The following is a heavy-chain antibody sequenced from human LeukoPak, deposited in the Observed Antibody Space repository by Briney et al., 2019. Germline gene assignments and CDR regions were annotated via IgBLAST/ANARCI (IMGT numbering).Heavy chain of an antibody. D-gene: IGHD5-24*01. V-gene: IGHV3-30-3*01. Sequence: GGSLRLSCAASGFTFSSYAMHWLRQAPGKGLEWVAIISYDGSNKYYADSVKGRFTISRDNSKNTLYLQMNSLRAEDTAVYYCARSLRRDGYNYAFDIWGQGTMVTVSS. CDR1: GFTFSSYA. J-gene: IGHJ3*02. CDR3: ARSLRRDGYNYAFDI. CDR2: ISYDGSNK.